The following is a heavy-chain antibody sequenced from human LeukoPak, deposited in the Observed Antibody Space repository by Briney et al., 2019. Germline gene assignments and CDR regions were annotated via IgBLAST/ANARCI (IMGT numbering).Heavy chain of an antibody. CDR2: LYSVGGT. V-gene: IGHV3-53*04. Sequence: PGGSLRLSCAASGFNLSRNYMSWVRQAPGKGLEWVSVLYSVGGTYYADSVQGRFTISRHNSRNTLYLQLNSLRPEDTAVYYCARGAYGGRFDCWGQGTLVTVSS. D-gene: IGHD4/OR15-4a*01. CDR1: GFNLSRNY. CDR3: ARGAYGGRFDC. J-gene: IGHJ4*02.